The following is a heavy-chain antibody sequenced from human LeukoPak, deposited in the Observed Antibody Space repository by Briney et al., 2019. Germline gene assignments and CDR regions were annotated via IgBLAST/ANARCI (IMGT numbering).Heavy chain of an antibody. CDR3: ARGWIREYYFDY. D-gene: IGHD5-18*01. J-gene: IGHJ4*02. CDR1: GGSFSGYY. CDR2: INHSGST. V-gene: IGHV4-34*01. Sequence: SETLSLTCAVYGGSFSGYYWSWIRQPPGKGLEWIGEINHSGSTNYNPSLKGRVTISVDTSKNQFSLKLSSVTAADTAVYYCARGWIREYYFDYWGQGTLVTVSS.